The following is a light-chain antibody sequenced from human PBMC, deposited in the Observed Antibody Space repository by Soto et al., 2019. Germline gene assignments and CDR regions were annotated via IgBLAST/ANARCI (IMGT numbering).Light chain of an antibody. CDR2: GAS. V-gene: IGKV3-20*01. Sequence: DIVLTQSPGTVSLSPGERATLSCRASQSVASKHLAWYQHQPDQAPRLLLYGASIRATGIPERFSGSGSGTDFTLTISGLEPEDLAVYYCQQYGSSALPFGSGTNVEIK. J-gene: IGKJ2*01. CDR1: QSVASKH. CDR3: QQYGSSALP.